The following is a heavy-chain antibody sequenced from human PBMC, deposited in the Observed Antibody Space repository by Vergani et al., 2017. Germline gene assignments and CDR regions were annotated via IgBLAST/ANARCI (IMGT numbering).Heavy chain of an antibody. D-gene: IGHD5-18*01. V-gene: IGHV1-69*01. J-gene: IGHJ4*02. Sequence: QVQLVQSGAGVKKPGSSVKVSCKASGGTFSTSGFNWVRLAPGQGLEWLGGIVPMFRAPNYAQKFRGRFTITADESTSTAYMKLSSLRSEDTAVYYCARLAAGGYNFDYWGQGTLVTVSS. CDR3: ARLAAGGYNFDY. CDR2: IVPMFRAP. CDR1: GGTFSTSG.